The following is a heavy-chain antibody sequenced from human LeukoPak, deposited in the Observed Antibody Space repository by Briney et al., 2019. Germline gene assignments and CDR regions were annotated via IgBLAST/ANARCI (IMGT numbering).Heavy chain of an antibody. CDR1: GGSISSSSYY. V-gene: IGHV4-39*07. J-gene: IGHJ4*02. D-gene: IGHD3-10*01. CDR2: IYYSGST. CDR3: MMVRGVMIDY. Sequence: SETLSLTCTVSGGSISSSSYYWGWIRQPPGKGLEWIGSIYYSGSTYHNPSLKSRVTISVDTSKNQFSLKLSSVTAADTAVYYCMMVRGVMIDYWGQGTLVTVSS.